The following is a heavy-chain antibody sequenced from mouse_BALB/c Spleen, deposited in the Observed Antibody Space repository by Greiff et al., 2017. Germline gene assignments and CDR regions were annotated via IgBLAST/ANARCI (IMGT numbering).Heavy chain of an antibody. V-gene: IGHV3-2*02. CDR2: ISYSGST. CDR3: ARGVLWNYFDY. D-gene: IGHD1-1*02. CDR1: GYSITSDYA. J-gene: IGHJ2*01. Sequence: EVQRVESGPGLVKPSQSLSLTCTVTGYSITSDYAWNWIRQFPGNKLEWMGYISYSGSTSYNPSLKSRISITRDTSKNQFFLQLNSVTTEDTATYYCARGVLWNYFDYWGQGTTLTVSS.